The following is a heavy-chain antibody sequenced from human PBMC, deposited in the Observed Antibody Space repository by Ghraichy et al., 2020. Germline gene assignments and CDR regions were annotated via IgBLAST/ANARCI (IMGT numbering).Heavy chain of an antibody. CDR1: GGSIRSSTYY. J-gene: IGHJ4*02. CDR2: IYFNGST. V-gene: IGHV4-39*01. CDR3: ARHKDFGVLKTPFDS. D-gene: IGHD3-3*01. Sequence: SETLSLTCTESGGSIRSSTYYWGWIRQPPGKGLEWMGSIYFNGSTYYNPSLKSRLTLSVDTSKSQFALNLTSVTSADTAVYFCARHKDFGVLKTPFDSWGKRTLVTV.